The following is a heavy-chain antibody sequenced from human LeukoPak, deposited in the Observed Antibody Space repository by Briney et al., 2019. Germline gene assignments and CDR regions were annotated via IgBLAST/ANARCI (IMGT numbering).Heavy chain of an antibody. CDR1: GGSISSYY. CDR2: IYYSGST. D-gene: IGHD2-2*01. CDR3: ASTVPAADQNFDY. V-gene: IGHV4-59*01. Sequence: KPSETLSLTCTVSGGSISSYYWNWIRQPPGKGLEWIGYIYYSGSTNYNPSLKSRVTISVDTSKNQFSLKLSSVTAADTAVYYCASTVPAADQNFDYWGQGTLVTVSS. J-gene: IGHJ4*02.